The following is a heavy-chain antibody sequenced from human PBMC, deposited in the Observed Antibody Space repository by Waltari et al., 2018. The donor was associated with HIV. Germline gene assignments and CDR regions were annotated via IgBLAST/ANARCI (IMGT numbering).Heavy chain of an antibody. CDR1: GFTFSNAW. Sequence: EVQLVESGGGLVKPGGSLRLSCAASGFTFSNAWMSWVRQAPGKGLEWVGRIKSKTDGGTTDYAAPVKGRFTISRDDSKNTLYLQMNSLKTEDTAVYYCTTDLAYSSSLQGWFDPWGQGTLVTVSS. J-gene: IGHJ5*02. D-gene: IGHD6-6*01. V-gene: IGHV3-15*01. CDR2: IKSKTDGGTT. CDR3: TTDLAYSSSLQGWFDP.